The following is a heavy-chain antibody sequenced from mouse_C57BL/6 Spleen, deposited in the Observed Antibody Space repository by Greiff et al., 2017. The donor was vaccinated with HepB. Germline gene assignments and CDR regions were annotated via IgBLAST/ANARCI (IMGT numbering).Heavy chain of an antibody. CDR1: GFTFSSYA. J-gene: IGHJ1*03. CDR2: ISDGGSYT. Sequence: EVQVLESGGGLVKPGGSLKLSCAASGFTFSSYAMSWVRQTPEKRLEWVATISDGGSYTYYPDNVKGRFTISRDNAKNNLYLQMSHLKSEDTAMYYCARDPDGYYKNWYFDVWGTGTTVTVSS. D-gene: IGHD2-3*01. V-gene: IGHV5-4*01. CDR3: ARDPDGYYKNWYFDV.